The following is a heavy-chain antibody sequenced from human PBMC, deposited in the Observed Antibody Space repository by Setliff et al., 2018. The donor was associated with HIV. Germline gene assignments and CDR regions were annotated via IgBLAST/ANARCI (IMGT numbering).Heavy chain of an antibody. Sequence: PGGSLRLSCAASGFTFSSYSMNWVRQAPGKGLEWVSSISSSSSYIYYADSVKGRFTISRDNAKNSLYLQMNSLRAEDTAVYYCARVRYGSTGYDYWGQGTLVTVSS. J-gene: IGHJ4*02. CDR3: ARVRYGSTGYDY. D-gene: IGHD3-22*01. CDR2: ISSSSSYI. V-gene: IGHV3-21*01. CDR1: GFTFSSYS.